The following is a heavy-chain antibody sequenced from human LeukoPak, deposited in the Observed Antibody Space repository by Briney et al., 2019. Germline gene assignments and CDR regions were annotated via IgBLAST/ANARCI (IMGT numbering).Heavy chain of an antibody. V-gene: IGHV3-21*04. CDR2: IGTSTSYI. D-gene: IGHD1-26*01. CDR3: ARDRGGSYMYLQH. CDR1: GFTFSTYI. J-gene: IGHJ1*01. Sequence: GGSLRLSCAASGFTFSTYIMNWVRQTPGKGLEWVSSIGTSTSYIYYADSVKGRFTISRDNAKNSLFLQMNSLRAEDTALYYCARDRGGSYMYLQHWGQGTLVTVSS.